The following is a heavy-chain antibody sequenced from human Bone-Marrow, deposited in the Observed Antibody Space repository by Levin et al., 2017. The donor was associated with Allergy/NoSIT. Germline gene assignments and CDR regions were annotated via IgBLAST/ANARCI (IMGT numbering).Heavy chain of an antibody. J-gene: IGHJ3*02. CDR2: IYPGDSDK. D-gene: IGHD3-16*01. V-gene: IGHV5-51*01. Sequence: HGESLKISCQGSGYNFPSFWIAWVRQIPGKGLESMGIIYPGDSDKTYSPSFEGQVTMSADKSISTVYLQWSSLKASDSAIYYCARRQPGFGDAFDIWGQGTMVTVSS. CDR3: ARRQPGFGDAFDI. CDR1: GYNFPSFW.